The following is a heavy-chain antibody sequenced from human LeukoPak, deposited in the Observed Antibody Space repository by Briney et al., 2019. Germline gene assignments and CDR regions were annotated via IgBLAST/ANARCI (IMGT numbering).Heavy chain of an antibody. CDR2: MYYGGST. J-gene: IGHJ5*02. CDR1: GDSMSGISYY. CDR3: ARHDGSKTLNWFDP. Sequence: PSETLSLTCIVSGDSMSGISYYWGWIRQPPGKGLEWIGSMYYGGSTYYNPSLEGRVTISIDTSKNQFSLKLSSVTAADTAVYYCARHDGSKTLNWFDPWGQGILVTVSS. V-gene: IGHV4-39*01.